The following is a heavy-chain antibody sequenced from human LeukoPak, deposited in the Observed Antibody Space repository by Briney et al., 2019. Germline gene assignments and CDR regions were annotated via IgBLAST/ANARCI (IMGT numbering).Heavy chain of an antibody. D-gene: IGHD7-27*01. Sequence: SETLSLTCAVSGGSISGYYWSWIRQSPDKGLEWIGYIYYSGSTNYNPSLQSRVTISVDTSKNQFSLKITSVTAADTAVYYCASWGSEDYWGQGTLVTVSS. CDR3: ASWGSEDY. V-gene: IGHV4-59*01. J-gene: IGHJ4*02. CDR2: IYYSGST. CDR1: GGSISGYY.